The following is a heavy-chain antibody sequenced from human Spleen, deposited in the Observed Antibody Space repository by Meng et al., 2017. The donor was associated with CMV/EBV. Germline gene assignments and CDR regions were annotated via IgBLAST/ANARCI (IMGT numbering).Heavy chain of an antibody. CDR1: GYSFTNYW. D-gene: IGHD5-18*01. CDR2: IYPGDSDT. J-gene: IGHJ4*02. Sequence: KGSGYSFTNYWIGWVRQMPGKGLEWMGIIYPGDSDTRYSPSFQGQVTISADKSISTAYLQWSGLRASDTAMHYCARISGYSYGPFDFWGQGTLVTVSS. CDR3: ARISGYSYGPFDF. V-gene: IGHV5-51*01.